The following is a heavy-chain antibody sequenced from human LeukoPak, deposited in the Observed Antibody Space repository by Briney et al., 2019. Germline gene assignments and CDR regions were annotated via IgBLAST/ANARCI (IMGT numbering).Heavy chain of an antibody. CDR3: ARVAGRVAVEYYFDY. J-gene: IGHJ4*02. D-gene: IGHD6-19*01. CDR1: GYTFTGYY. CDR2: INPNSGGT. V-gene: IGHV1-2*02. Sequence: GASVKVSCKASGYTFTGYYIHWVRQAPGQGLEWMGWINPNSGGTNYAQKFQGRVTMTRDTSVSTAYMELSRLRSDDTAVYYCARVAGRVAVEYYFDYWGQGTLVTVSS.